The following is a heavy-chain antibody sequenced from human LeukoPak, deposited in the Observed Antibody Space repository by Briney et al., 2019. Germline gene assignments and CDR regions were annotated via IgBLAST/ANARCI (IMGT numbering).Heavy chain of an antibody. D-gene: IGHD6-13*01. CDR1: GYTFTGYY. V-gene: IGHV1-2*06. J-gene: IGHJ6*02. CDR3: ARDRGAAAGTYYYYYGMDV. CDR2: INPNSGGT. Sequence: VASVKVSCKASGYTFTGYYMHWVRQAPGQGLEWMGRINPNSGGTNYAQKLQGRVTMTTDTSTSTAYMELRSLRSDDTAVYYCARDRGAAAGTYYYYYGMDVWGQGTTVTVSS.